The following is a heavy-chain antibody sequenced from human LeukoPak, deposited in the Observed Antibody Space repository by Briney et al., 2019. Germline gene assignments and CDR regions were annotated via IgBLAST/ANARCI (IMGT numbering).Heavy chain of an antibody. D-gene: IGHD2-2*01. V-gene: IGHV3-20*04. J-gene: IGHJ4*02. CDR1: GFTFDDYG. Sequence: PGGSLRLSCAASGFTFDDYGMSWVRQAPGKGLEWVSGINWRGGSTGYADSVKGRFTISRDNAKNSLYLQMNSLRAEDTALYYCARDGGYCSSTSCYDGYYFDYWGQGTLVTVSS. CDR3: ARDGGYCSSTSCYDGYYFDY. CDR2: INWRGGST.